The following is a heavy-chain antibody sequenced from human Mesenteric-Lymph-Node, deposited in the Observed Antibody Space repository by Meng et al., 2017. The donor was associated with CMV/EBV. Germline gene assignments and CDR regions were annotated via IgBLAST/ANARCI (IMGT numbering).Heavy chain of an antibody. CDR1: SFGDYF. D-gene: IGHD3-9*01. V-gene: IGHV4-34*01. CDR2: IDHSGRT. J-gene: IGHJ4*02. CDR3: ARGPPKKYDILTGYYYFDY. Sequence: SFGDYFWSWIRQPPGKGLEWTGEIDHSGRTNYDPSLKSRVTMSVDTSKNQFSLKLSSVTAADTAVYYCARGPPKKYDILTGYYYFDYWGQGTLVTVSS.